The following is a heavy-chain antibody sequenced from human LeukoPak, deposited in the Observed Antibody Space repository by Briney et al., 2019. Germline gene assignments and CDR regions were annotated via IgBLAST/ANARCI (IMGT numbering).Heavy chain of an antibody. J-gene: IGHJ6*03. Sequence: GGSLRLSCAASGFTFSSQGMSWVRQAPGRGLEWISGFSVSGDSTHYADSVKGRFTISRDNSKNTLYLQMNSLRAEDTAIYYCAKGRVTRLLTYYYRDVWGKGTTVTVSS. CDR2: FSVSGDST. V-gene: IGHV3-23*01. CDR1: GFTFSSQG. CDR3: AKGRVTRLLTYYYRDV. D-gene: IGHD5-18*01.